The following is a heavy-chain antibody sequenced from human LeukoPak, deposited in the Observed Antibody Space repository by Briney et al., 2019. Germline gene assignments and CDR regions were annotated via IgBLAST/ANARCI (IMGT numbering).Heavy chain of an antibody. CDR3: ARDPLNSSGWYKEFDY. Sequence: GGSLRLSCAASGLTFSSYWMHWVRQAPGKGLVWVSRINTDGSSTNYADSVKGRFTISRDNAKNTLYLQMNSLTAEDTAVYYCARDPLNSSGWYKEFDYWGQGTLVTVSS. V-gene: IGHV3-74*01. J-gene: IGHJ4*02. CDR2: INTDGSST. CDR1: GLTFSSYW. D-gene: IGHD6-19*01.